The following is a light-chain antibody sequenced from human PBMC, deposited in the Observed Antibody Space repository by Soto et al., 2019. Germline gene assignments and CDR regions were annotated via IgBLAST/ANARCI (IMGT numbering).Light chain of an antibody. CDR3: QQYYSTLPT. Sequence: DIVMTQSPDSLAVSLGERATINCKSSQSVLYSSNNKNYLAWYQQKPGQPPKLLIYRASTRESGVPDRVSGSGSVTDFTLTISRLQAENVAVCFCQQYYSTLPTFGQGTKVEIK. CDR1: QSVLYSSNNKNY. V-gene: IGKV4-1*01. CDR2: RAS. J-gene: IGKJ1*01.